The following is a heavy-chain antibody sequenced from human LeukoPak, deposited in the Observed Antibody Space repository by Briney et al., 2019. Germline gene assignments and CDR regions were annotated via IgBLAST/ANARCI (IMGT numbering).Heavy chain of an antibody. D-gene: IGHD3-22*01. CDR1: GFTFSSYE. CDR3: AREKLSFFDSSGYFDH. J-gene: IGHJ4*02. Sequence: GGSLRLSCAASGFTFSSYEMNWVRQAPWEGLEWVSFISSSGSAIHYADSVRGRFTISRDNAKNSLFLQMSRLRAEDTAVYYCAREKLSFFDSSGYFDHWGQGTLVTVSS. V-gene: IGHV3-48*03. CDR2: ISSSGSAI.